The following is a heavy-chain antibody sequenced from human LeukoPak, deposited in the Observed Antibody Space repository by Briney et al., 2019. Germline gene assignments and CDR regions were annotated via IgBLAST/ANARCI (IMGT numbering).Heavy chain of an antibody. CDR2: INHSGST. Sequence: SETLSLTCAVYGGSFSGYYWSWIRQPPGKGLEWIGEINHSGSTNYNPSLKSRVTISVDTSKNQFSLKLGSVTAADTAVYYCARGPDYGGKSVYDFAILGQGTMVTVSS. D-gene: IGHD4-23*01. CDR1: GGSFSGYY. V-gene: IGHV4-34*01. J-gene: IGHJ3*02. CDR3: ARGPDYGGKSVYDFAI.